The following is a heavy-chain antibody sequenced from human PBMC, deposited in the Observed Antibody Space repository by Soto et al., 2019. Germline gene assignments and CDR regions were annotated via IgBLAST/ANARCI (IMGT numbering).Heavy chain of an antibody. J-gene: IGHJ3*02. CDR1: GFTFSIYA. CDR2: ISGSGGSK. CDR3: AKDPPTTVSLFDI. V-gene: IGHV3-23*01. D-gene: IGHD4-17*01. Sequence: WGTLRLSCAAYGFTFSIYAMSWVRQAPGKGLEWVSAISGSGGSKYYADSVKGRFTISRDNSKNTLYLQMNSLRAEDTAVYYCAKDPPTTVSLFDIWGQGTMVTVSS.